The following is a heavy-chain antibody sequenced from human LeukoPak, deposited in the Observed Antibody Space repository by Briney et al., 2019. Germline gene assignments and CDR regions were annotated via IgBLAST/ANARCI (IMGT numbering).Heavy chain of an antibody. D-gene: IGHD3-10*01. V-gene: IGHV3-21*01. Sequence: SGGSLRLSCAASGFTFSNAWMNWVRQAPGKGLEWVSTISKYSDYIYYADSVEGRFTISRDNAKNSVYLQMNDLRAEDTAMYYCARDLSLGAPEGFDIWGQGTLVSVSS. CDR2: ISKYSDYI. CDR3: ARDLSLGAPEGFDI. J-gene: IGHJ3*02. CDR1: GFTFSNAW.